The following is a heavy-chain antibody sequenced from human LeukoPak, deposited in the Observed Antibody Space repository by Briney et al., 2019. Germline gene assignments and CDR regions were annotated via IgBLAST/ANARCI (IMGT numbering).Heavy chain of an antibody. CDR1: GYSFTSYW. Sequence: GESLRISCKCSGYSFTSYWISWVRQMPGKGLEWMGRIDPSDSYTNYSPSFQGHVTISADKSISTAYLQWSSLKASDTAMYYCAREGYYYDSSGYLYYYGMDVWGQGTTVTVSS. J-gene: IGHJ6*02. D-gene: IGHD3-22*01. CDR3: AREGYYYDSSGYLYYYGMDV. CDR2: IDPSDSYT. V-gene: IGHV5-10-1*01.